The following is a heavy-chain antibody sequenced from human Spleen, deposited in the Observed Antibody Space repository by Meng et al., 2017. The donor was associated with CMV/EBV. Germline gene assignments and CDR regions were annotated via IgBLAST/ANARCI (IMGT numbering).Heavy chain of an antibody. CDR2: VSGENGDT. Sequence: QIQLVQSGPELRRPGASVKVSCKASGYNFDIYAITWVRQAPGQGLERVGWVSGENGDTNYGQKFQGRVTVTADTFTKTAYMEMRSLRSDDSAMYYCARAGAAVTTNFDFWGQGTLVTVSS. J-gene: IGHJ4*02. CDR3: ARAGAAVTTNFDF. V-gene: IGHV1-18*01. CDR1: GYNFDIYA. D-gene: IGHD4-17*01.